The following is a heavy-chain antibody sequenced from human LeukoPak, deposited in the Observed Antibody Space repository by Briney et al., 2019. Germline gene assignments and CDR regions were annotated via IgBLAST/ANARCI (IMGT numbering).Heavy chain of an antibody. V-gene: IGHV3-53*01. D-gene: IGHD3-22*01. CDR1: GFTVNNNY. CDR3: ARGISMMIVVPGY. CDR2: IYSNNIT. Sequence: SGGSPRLSCAASGFTVNNNYMTWVRQAPGKGLEWVSVIYSNNITYYADSVKGRFTISRDSSKNTLYLQMNSLRAEDTAVYYCARGISMMIVVPGYWGQGTLVTVSS. J-gene: IGHJ4*02.